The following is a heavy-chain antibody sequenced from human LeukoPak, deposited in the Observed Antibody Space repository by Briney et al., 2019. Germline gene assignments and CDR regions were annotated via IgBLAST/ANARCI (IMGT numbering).Heavy chain of an antibody. CDR1: GYTFTSYY. Sequence: ASVKVSCKASGYTFTSYYMHWVRQAPGQGLEWMGIINPSGGSTSYAQKFQGRVTITADKSTSTAYMELSSLRSEDTAVYYCASVLNPYYYGSSGYLEIDYWGQGTLVTVSS. CDR2: INPSGGST. J-gene: IGHJ4*02. D-gene: IGHD3-22*01. CDR3: ASVLNPYYYGSSGYLEIDY. V-gene: IGHV1-46*01.